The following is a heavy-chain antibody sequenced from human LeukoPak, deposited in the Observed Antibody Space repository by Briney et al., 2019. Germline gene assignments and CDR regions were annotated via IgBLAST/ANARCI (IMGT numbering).Heavy chain of an antibody. D-gene: IGHD3-22*01. V-gene: IGHV3-30*04. CDR2: ISYDGSNK. Sequence: GGSLRLSCAASGFTFSSYAMHWVRQAPGKGLEWVAVISYDGSNKYYVDSVKGRFTISRDNSKNTLYLQMNSLRAEDTAVYYCARGSYYYDSSGYYSADYWGQGTLVTVSS. J-gene: IGHJ4*02. CDR3: ARGSYYYDSSGYYSADY. CDR1: GFTFSSYA.